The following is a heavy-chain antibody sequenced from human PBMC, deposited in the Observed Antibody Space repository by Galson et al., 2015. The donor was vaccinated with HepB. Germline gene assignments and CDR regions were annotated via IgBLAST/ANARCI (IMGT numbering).Heavy chain of an antibody. CDR2: INPSAGNT. J-gene: IGHJ4*02. Sequence: SVKVSCKASGGTFSSYAISWVRQAPGQGLEWMGIINPSAGNTGYAQEFQGRVSMTRDTSTRTVYMDLSSLRSEDTAVYYCAREPRDGYRFDYWGQGTLVTVSS. CDR1: GGTFSSYA. V-gene: IGHV1-46*03. D-gene: IGHD5-24*01. CDR3: AREPRDGYRFDY.